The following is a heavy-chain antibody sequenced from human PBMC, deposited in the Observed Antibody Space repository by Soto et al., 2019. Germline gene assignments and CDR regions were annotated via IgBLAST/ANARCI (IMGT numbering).Heavy chain of an antibody. CDR1: GYTFTSYG. D-gene: IGHD3-22*01. V-gene: IGHV1-18*04. CDR2: ISAYNGNT. Sequence: QVQLVQSGAEVKKPGASVKVSCKASGYTFTSYGISWVRQAPGQGLEWMGWISAYNGNTNYAQKLQGRVTMTTDTATSTAYMELRSLRSDDTAVYYCARQTPYYDSSGYYYLVDYWGQGTLVTVSS. CDR3: ARQTPYYDSSGYYYLVDY. J-gene: IGHJ4*02.